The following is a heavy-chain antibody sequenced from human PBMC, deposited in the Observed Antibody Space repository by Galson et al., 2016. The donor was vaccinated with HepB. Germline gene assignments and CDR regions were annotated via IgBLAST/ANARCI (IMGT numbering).Heavy chain of an antibody. J-gene: IGHJ4*02. D-gene: IGHD6-19*01. CDR3: AGDKISGWYYFDH. V-gene: IGHV3-21*01. Sequence: SLRLSCAASGFTFSTYYMNWVRQAPGKGLEWVSPISGTSDYINYADSVKGRFTVSRDNAKNSLYLQMNSLRAEDTAIYYCAGDKISGWYYFDHWGQRTLVTVSS. CDR1: GFTFSTYY. CDR2: ISGTSDYI.